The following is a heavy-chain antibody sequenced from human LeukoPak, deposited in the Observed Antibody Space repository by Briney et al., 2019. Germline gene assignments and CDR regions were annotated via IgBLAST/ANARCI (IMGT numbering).Heavy chain of an antibody. D-gene: IGHD2-2*01. V-gene: IGHV3-30*02. CDR3: ARVCSSTSCYLGVRGDY. CDR2: IQFDGTDE. J-gene: IGHJ4*02. CDR1: GFTFEDYA. Sequence: GGSLRLSCATSGFTFEDYAMHWARQAPGKGLEWVAFIQFDGTDEHYADSVKGRFTISRDNSKNTLFLQMNSLRAEDTAVYYCARVCSSTSCYLGVRGDYWGQGTLVTVSS.